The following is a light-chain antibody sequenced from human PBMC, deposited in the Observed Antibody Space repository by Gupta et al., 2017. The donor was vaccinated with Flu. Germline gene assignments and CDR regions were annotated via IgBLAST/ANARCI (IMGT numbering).Light chain of an antibody. V-gene: IGLV2-14*03. CDR3: SSYTSSSPVA. J-gene: IGLJ2*01. CDR2: DVS. Sequence: QSALTQPASVSGSPGQSITISCTGTSSDVADSNSVSWYQHHPGKAPKLMIYDVSDRPSGVSDRFSGSKSGNTASLTISGLQAEDEADYYCSSYTSSSPVAFGGGTKLTVL. CDR1: SSDVADSNS.